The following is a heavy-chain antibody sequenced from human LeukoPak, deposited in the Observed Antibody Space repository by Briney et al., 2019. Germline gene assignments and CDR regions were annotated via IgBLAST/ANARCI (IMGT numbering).Heavy chain of an antibody. CDR1: GYSITTNTYY. CDR3: ARQGAAASGRAFDY. D-gene: IGHD6-13*01. J-gene: IGHJ4*02. V-gene: IGHV4-39*01. CDR2: VYYSGST. Sequence: SETLSLTCTVSGYSITTNTYYWGWIRQPPGKGLEWIGRVYYSGSTYYSPSIKSRVTTSVDTSKNQFSLKLSSVTAADTAVYYCARQGAAASGRAFDYWGQGTLVTVSS.